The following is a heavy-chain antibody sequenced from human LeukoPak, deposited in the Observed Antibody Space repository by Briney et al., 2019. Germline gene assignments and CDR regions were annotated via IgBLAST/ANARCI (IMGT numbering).Heavy chain of an antibody. V-gene: IGHV1-18*01. Sequence: ASVKVSCKASGYTFTRYGISWVRRAPGQGLEWMGWISGYNGNTKYAQKLQGRVTMTTETSTSTAYMELRSLRSDDTAVYYCARYEVLGMTTIGDYYYMDVWGKGTTVTVSS. CDR2: ISGYNGNT. D-gene: IGHD3-22*01. CDR3: ARYEVLGMTTIGDYYYMDV. J-gene: IGHJ6*03. CDR1: GYTFTRYG.